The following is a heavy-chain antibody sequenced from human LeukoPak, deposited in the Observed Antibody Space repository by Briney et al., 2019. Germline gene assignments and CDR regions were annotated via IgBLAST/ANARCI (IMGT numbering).Heavy chain of an antibody. CDR2: INAGNGNT. V-gene: IGHV1-3*01. CDR3: ARDRGSGSYWNYFDY. J-gene: IGHJ4*02. CDR1: GYTFTSYA. D-gene: IGHD3-10*01. Sequence: ASEKVSCKASGYTFTSYAMHWVRQAPGQRLEWMGWINAGNGNTKYSQKFQGKVTITRDTSASTAYMELSSLRSEDTAVYYCARDRGSGSYWNYFDYWGQGTLVTVSS.